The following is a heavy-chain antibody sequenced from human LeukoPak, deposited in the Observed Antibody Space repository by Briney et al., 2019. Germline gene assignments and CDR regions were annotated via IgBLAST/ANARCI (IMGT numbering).Heavy chain of an antibody. D-gene: IGHD6-19*01. V-gene: IGHV3-30*04. J-gene: IGHJ4*02. Sequence: QPGGSLRLSCAASGFILSSYAMHWVRQAPGKGLEWVVVISYDGSNKHYADSVKGRFTISRDNSKNTLYLQMNSLRAEDTAVYYCANGDSSGWYRCEGSFDFWGQGTLVTVSS. CDR2: ISYDGSNK. CDR3: ANGDSSGWYRCEGSFDF. CDR1: GFILSSYA.